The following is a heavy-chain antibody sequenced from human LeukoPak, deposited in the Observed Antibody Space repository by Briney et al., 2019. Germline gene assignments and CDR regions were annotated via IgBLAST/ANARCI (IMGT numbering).Heavy chain of an antibody. J-gene: IGHJ3*02. D-gene: IGHD3-16*02. V-gene: IGHV3-30*03. CDR1: GFTFSSYG. Sequence: GGSLRLSCAASGFTFSSYGTHWVRQAPGKGLEWVAVISYDGSNKYYADSVKGRFTISRHNAKNSLYLQLNSLRAEDTAVYYCARVPAGVIGMKDAFDMWGQGTMVTVSS. CDR3: ARVPAGVIGMKDAFDM. CDR2: ISYDGSNK.